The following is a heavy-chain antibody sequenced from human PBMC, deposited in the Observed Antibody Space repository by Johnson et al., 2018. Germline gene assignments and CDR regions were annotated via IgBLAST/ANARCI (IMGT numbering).Heavy chain of an antibody. Sequence: VQLVQSGGGVVQPGGSLRLSCAASGFTFSSYAMSWVRQAPGKGLEWVSVISGSGASTYYADSVKGRFTISRDNSKNTLYLQMNSLRADDTAVYYCAKGVRASPSWYFDLWGRGTLVTVSS. CDR2: ISGSGAST. CDR1: GFTFSSYA. V-gene: IGHV3-23*04. J-gene: IGHJ2*01. CDR3: AKGVRASPSWYFDL.